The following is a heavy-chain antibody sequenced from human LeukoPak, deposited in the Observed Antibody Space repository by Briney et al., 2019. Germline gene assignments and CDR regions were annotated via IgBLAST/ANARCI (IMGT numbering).Heavy chain of an antibody. CDR1: GYTFTGYY. V-gene: IGHV1-2*02. D-gene: IGHD3-9*01. J-gene: IGHJ4*02. CDR2: LSPNSGDT. CDR3: ACDILTGYYLVDY. Sequence: VASVKVSCKASGYTFTGYYMHWVRQAPGQELEWMGWLSPNSGDTKFAQKFQGRVTMTRDTSISTAYMELSSLRSEDTAVYYCACDILTGYYLVDYWGQGALVTVSS.